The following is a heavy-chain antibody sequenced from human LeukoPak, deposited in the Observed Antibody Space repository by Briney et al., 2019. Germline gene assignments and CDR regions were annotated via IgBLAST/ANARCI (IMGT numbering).Heavy chain of an antibody. Sequence: PSETLSLTCTVSSGSISSYYWSWIRQPAGKGLEWIGRIYTSGTTNYNPSLKSRVTMSVDTSRNQFSLKLSSVTAADTAVYYCARGPYCGGDCYFAHWGQGTLVTVSS. J-gene: IGHJ5*02. D-gene: IGHD2-21*01. V-gene: IGHV4-4*07. CDR2: IYTSGTT. CDR1: SGSISSYY. CDR3: ARGPYCGGDCYFAH.